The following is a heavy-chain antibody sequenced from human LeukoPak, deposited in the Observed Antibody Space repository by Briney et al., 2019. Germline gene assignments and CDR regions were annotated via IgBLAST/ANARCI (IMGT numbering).Heavy chain of an antibody. V-gene: IGHV3-30-3*01. CDR1: GFTFSSYA. CDR2: ISYDGSNK. J-gene: IGHJ6*02. D-gene: IGHD5-24*01. CDR3: ARDTAVERWLQSHYYYGMGV. Sequence: PGGSLRLSCAASGFTFSSYATHWVRQAPGKGLEWVAVISYDGSNKYYADSVKGRFTISRDNSKNTLYLQMNSLRAEDTAVYYCARDTAVERWLQSHYYYGMGVWGQGTTVTVSS.